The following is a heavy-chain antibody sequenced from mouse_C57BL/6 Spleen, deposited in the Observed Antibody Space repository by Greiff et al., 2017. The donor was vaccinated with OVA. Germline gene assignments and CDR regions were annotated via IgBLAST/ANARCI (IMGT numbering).Heavy chain of an antibody. J-gene: IGHJ4*01. Sequence: EVQVVESGGGLVQSGRSLRLSCATSGFTFSDFYMEWVRQAPGKGLEWIAASRNKANDYTTEYSASVKGRFIVSRDTSQSILYLQMNALRAEDTAIYYCARDYYYGSMDYWGQGTSVTVSS. CDR2: SRNKANDYTT. D-gene: IGHD1-1*01. CDR1: GFTFSDFY. CDR3: ARDYYYGSMDY. V-gene: IGHV7-1*01.